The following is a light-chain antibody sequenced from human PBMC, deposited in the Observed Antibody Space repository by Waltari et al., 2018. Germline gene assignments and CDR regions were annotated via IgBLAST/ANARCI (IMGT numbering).Light chain of an antibody. J-gene: IGKJ5*01. CDR2: SAS. CDR3: QQLDSYPIT. CDR1: QGIRSY. V-gene: IGKV1-9*01. Sequence: DIQLTQSPSFLSASVGARVTITCRASQGIRSYFAWYQQKPGKAPNLLIYSASTLQSGVPSRFSGSGSGTEFTLTISSLQPEDFATYYCQQLDSYPITFGQGTRLEIK.